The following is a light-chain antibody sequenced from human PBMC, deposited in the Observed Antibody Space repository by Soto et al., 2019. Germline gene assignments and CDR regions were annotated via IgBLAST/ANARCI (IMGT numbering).Light chain of an antibody. CDR1: QSLLHTNGYKY. V-gene: IGKV2-28*01. CDR3: MQPLQNPRT. CDR2: LGS. J-gene: IGKJ1*01. Sequence: DIVTTQFPLSMPVPAGEPVSISCRSSQSLLHTNGYKYLDWYLPRQGQSPQALIYLGSNRYSGVPDRFSGIRSCTDCTLQLSRVEAEDVGVDYCMQPLQNPRTFGQGTKVDIK.